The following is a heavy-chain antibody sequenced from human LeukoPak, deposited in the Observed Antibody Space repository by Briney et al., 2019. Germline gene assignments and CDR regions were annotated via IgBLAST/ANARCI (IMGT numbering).Heavy chain of an antibody. D-gene: IGHD3-22*01. CDR3: ARDYYDSSGYRFVLYGMDV. CDR2: ISWNSGSI. CDR1: GFTFDDYA. V-gene: IGHV3-9*01. J-gene: IGHJ6*02. Sequence: GRSLRLSCAASGFTFDDYAMHWVRQAPGKGLEWVSGISWNSGSIGYADSVKGRFTISRDNAKNSLYLQMNSLRAEDTAVYYCARDYYDSSGYRFVLYGMDVWGRGTTVTVSS.